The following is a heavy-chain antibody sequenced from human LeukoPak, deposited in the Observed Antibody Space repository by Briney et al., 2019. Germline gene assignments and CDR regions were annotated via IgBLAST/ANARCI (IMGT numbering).Heavy chain of an antibody. D-gene: IGHD6-13*01. CDR1: GFTFSTFW. J-gene: IGHJ4*02. Sequence: PGGSLRLSCAASGFTFSTFWMGWVRQVPGKGLEWVANINQGGSAQYYVDSAKGRFTISRDNAENALYLQMNSLRAEDTAVYFCARDISASGIFFDSWGQGTLVTVSS. V-gene: IGHV3-7*01. CDR3: ARDISASGIFFDS. CDR2: INQGGSAQ.